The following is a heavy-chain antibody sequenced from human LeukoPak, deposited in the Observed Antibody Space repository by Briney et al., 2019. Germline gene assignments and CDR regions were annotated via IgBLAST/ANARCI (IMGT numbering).Heavy chain of an antibody. J-gene: IGHJ3*02. D-gene: IGHD2-2*01. CDR2: IYTSGST. CDR1: GGSISNYY. V-gene: IGHV4-4*07. Sequence: SETLSLTCIVSGGSISNYYWSWIRQPAGKGLELIGRIYTSGSTNYNPSLKSRVTMSVDTSKNQFSLKLSSVTAADTAVYYCARSRCSSISCASRGAFDIWGQGTMVTVSS. CDR3: ARSRCSSISCASRGAFDI.